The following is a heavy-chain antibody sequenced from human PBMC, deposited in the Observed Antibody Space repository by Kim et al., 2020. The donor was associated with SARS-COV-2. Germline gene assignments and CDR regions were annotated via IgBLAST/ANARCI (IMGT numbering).Heavy chain of an antibody. J-gene: IGHJ3*02. V-gene: IGHV1-69*13. D-gene: IGHD1-26*01. CDR2: IIPIFGTA. Sequence: SVKVSCKASGGTFSSYAISWVRQAPGQGLEWMGGIIPIFGTANYAQKFQGRVTITADESTSTAYMELSSLRSEDTAVYYCARDLGIGGIVGATKGNAFDIWGQGTMVTVSS. CDR1: GGTFSSYA. CDR3: ARDLGIGGIVGATKGNAFDI.